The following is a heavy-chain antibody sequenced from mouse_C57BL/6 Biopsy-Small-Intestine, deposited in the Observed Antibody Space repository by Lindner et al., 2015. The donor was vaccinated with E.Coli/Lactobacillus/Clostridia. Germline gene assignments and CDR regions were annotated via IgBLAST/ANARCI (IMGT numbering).Heavy chain of an antibody. CDR2: IRSKSSNFAT. J-gene: IGHJ4*01. Sequence: VQLQESGGGLVQPKGSLKLSCAASGFTFNSYAMHWVRQAPGKGLEWVARIRSKSSNFATYYADSVKDRFTIPRDDSQSMLYLQMNNLKTEDTAMYYCVRDRSDSSGYPYAMDYWGQGTSVTVSS. D-gene: IGHD3-2*02. CDR3: VRDRSDSSGYPYAMDY. V-gene: IGHV10-3*01. CDR1: GFTFNSYA.